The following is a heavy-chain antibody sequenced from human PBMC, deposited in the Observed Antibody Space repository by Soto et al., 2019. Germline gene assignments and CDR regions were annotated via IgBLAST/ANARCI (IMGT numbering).Heavy chain of an antibody. V-gene: IGHV2-5*02. Sequence: QITLKESGPTLVKPTQTLTLTCTFSGFSLSTAGKSVAWIRQPPGKALEWLSVIYWDDDKRYSPSLKSRLTIDKDTSKNQVVLKMTNMDPLDTGTYYCAHSRGDGDYFPYWGQGTLVSVSS. CDR1: GFSLSTAGKS. CDR2: IYWDDDK. CDR3: AHSRGDGDYFPY. D-gene: IGHD3-16*01. J-gene: IGHJ4*02.